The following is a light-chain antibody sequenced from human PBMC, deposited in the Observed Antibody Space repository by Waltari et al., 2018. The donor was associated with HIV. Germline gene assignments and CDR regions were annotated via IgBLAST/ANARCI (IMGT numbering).Light chain of an antibody. CDR3: QVWDSSDHWV. CDR2: YNS. Sequence: SYVLTQPPSVSVAPGKTAYITCGGNNIGSKSVHWYQQKPGQAPVFVMYYNSERPSGIPVRFSGSNSGNTATLIIDSVEAGDAAEYFCQVWDSSDHWVFGGGTKLTVL. CDR1: NIGSKS. J-gene: IGLJ3*02. V-gene: IGLV3-21*01.